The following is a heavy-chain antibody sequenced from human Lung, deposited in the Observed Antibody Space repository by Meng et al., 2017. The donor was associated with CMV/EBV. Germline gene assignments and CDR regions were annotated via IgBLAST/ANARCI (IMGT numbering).Heavy chain of an antibody. Sequence: ESXKISCGASGFTFGTYWMHWVRQAPGKGLVWVSRINSEGNIITYADSVKGRFTISRDNAKNTLYLQMLSLRVEDTAIYYCVRGMGTEWGQGILVTVSS. D-gene: IGHD5-24*01. CDR2: INSEGNII. CDR3: VRGMGTE. V-gene: IGHV3-74*03. CDR1: GFTFGTYW. J-gene: IGHJ1*01.